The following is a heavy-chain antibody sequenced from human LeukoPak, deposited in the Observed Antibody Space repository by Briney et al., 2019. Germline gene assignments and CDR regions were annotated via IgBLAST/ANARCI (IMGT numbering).Heavy chain of an antibody. CDR2: ISSSGSGK. CDR1: GFTFSSHE. Sequence: PGGSLRLSCAASGFTFSSHEMNWVRQAPGKGLECVSYISSSGSGKYYADSVKGRFTISRDNAKNSLYLQMNSLRAEDTAVYYCARGGGNDYRYNAFDIWGQGTMVTVSS. J-gene: IGHJ3*02. V-gene: IGHV3-48*03. CDR3: ARGGGNDYRYNAFDI. D-gene: IGHD4-11*01.